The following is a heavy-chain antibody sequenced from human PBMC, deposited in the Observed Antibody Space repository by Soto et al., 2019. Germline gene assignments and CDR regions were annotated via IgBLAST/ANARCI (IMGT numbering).Heavy chain of an antibody. Sequence: SETLSLTCTVSGGSISSYYWSWIRQPPGKGLEWIGYIYYSGSTNYNPSLKSRVAISVNTSKNQFSLKLSSVTAADTAVYYCARAGTTMVRGVISGWFDPWGQGTLVTVSS. CDR3: ARAGTTMVRGVISGWFDP. CDR1: GGSISSYY. D-gene: IGHD3-10*01. V-gene: IGHV4-59*01. CDR2: IYYSGST. J-gene: IGHJ5*02.